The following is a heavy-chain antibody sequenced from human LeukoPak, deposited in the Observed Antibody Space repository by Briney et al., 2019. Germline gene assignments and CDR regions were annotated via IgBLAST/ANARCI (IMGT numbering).Heavy chain of an antibody. CDR2: IHPNSGGT. D-gene: IGHD2-15*01. V-gene: IGHV1-2*06. J-gene: IGHJ4*02. CDR1: GYTFTGYY. CDR3: ARYCSGTTCYPDY. Sequence: ASVKVSCKASGYTFTGYYIHWVRRAPGQGLQWMGRIHPNSGGTNYAQKFQGRVTLTRDTYISTAYMELSSLTSDDTAVYYCARYCSGTTCYPDYWGQGALVTVSS.